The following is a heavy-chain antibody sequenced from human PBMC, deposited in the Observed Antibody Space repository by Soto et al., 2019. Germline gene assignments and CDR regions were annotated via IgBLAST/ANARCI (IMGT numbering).Heavy chain of an antibody. CDR1: GYSFSDYW. CDR3: ARRGQYCGTPTWRFDP. J-gene: IGHJ5*02. D-gene: IGHD2-21*01. Sequence: PGESLKISCKASGYSFSDYWIGWVRQMPGRGLEWMGIIYPGDSDTRYSASFQGQVTISADKSISTTFLQWSSLKASDTAMYYCARRGQYCGTPTWRFDPGGHATLV. V-gene: IGHV5-51*01. CDR2: IYPGDSDT.